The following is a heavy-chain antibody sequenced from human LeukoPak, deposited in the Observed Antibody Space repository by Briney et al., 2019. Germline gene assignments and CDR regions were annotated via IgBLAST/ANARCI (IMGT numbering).Heavy chain of an antibody. J-gene: IGHJ6*03. CDR2: IFYRGST. CDR1: GGSISTSNYY. V-gene: IGHV4-39*07. CDR3: ARSPGAGSYYYYYYYMDV. Sequence: SETLSLTCTVSGGSISTSNYYWGWLRQPPGTGLEWGGNIFYRGSTYYSPSLRSRVTISLDTSRNQFSLKLSSVTAADTAVYYCARSPGAGSYYYYYYYMDVWGKGTTVTMSS. D-gene: IGHD1-26*01.